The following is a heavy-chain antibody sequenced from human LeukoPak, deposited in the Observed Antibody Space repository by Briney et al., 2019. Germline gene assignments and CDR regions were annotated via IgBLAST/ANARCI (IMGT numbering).Heavy chain of an antibody. J-gene: IGHJ4*02. CDR1: GFTFSNYW. CDR2: IKQDGSEK. V-gene: IGHV3-7*01. Sequence: GGSLRLSCAASGFTFSNYWMSWVRQAPWKGLEWVANIKQDGSEKYYVNSVKGRFTISRDNAKNSLYLQMNSLRAEDTAIYYCAREDDWNYEDYWGQGTLVTVSS. CDR3: AREDDWNYEDY. D-gene: IGHD1-7*01.